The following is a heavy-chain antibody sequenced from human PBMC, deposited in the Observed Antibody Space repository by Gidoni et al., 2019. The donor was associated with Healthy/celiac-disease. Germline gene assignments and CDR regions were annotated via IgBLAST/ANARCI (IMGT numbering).Heavy chain of an antibody. CDR2: ILHSGST. Sequence: QVQLQESGPGRVKPAGTLSLTCAVSGGSISSSHWWSWVRQPPGKGLEWIGEILHSGSTNYNPSLKSRFTISVDKSKNQFSLKLSSVTAADTAVYYCARRPSSIAARPWWFDPCGQGTLVTVSS. CDR1: GGSISSSHW. CDR3: ARRPSSIAARPWWFDP. V-gene: IGHV4-4*02. D-gene: IGHD6-6*01. J-gene: IGHJ5*02.